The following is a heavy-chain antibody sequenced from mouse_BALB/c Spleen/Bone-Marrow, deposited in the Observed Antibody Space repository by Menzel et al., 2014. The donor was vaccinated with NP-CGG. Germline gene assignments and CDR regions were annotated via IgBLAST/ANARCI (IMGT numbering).Heavy chain of an antibody. CDR3: ACLDGYFVPY. CDR1: GFTFSSYA. Sequence: VQLKESGGGLMKPGGSLKLSCAASGFTFSSYAMSWVRQTPEKRLEWVASISSGASYTYYLDSVKGRFTISRDNAKSTLYLQMSSLRSEDTAVYYCACLDGYFVPYWGQGTLVTVSA. D-gene: IGHD2-3*01. J-gene: IGHJ3*01. V-gene: IGHV5-9-3*01. CDR2: ISSGASYT.